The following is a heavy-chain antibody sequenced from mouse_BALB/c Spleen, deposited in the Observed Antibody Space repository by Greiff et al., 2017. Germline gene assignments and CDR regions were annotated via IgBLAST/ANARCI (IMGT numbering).Heavy chain of an antibody. Sequence: VQRVESGPGLVQPSQSLSITCTVSGFSLTSYGVHWVRQSPGKGLEWLGVIWSGGSTDYNAAFISRLSISKDNSKSQFFFKMNSLQANDTAIYYCARGDYRYDNAYYYAMDYWGQGTSVTVSS. D-gene: IGHD2-14*01. CDR3: ARGDYRYDNAYYYAMDY. J-gene: IGHJ4*01. CDR1: GFSLTSYG. CDR2: IWSGGST. V-gene: IGHV2-2*02.